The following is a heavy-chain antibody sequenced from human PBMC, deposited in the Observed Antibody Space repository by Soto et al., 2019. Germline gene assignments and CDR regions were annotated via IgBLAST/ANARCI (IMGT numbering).Heavy chain of an antibody. D-gene: IGHD1-26*01. Sequence: EVQLLETGGGLVQPGGSLRHSCTASGFTFSTYAMSWVRQAPGEGLEWVSSICEDGIYTDYADSVKGRFTISRDNSKNTLYVQMTSLRAEDTAVYYCAKETSPNTYYTFDFWGQGTMVTVSS. CDR2: ICEDGIYT. J-gene: IGHJ3*01. V-gene: IGHV3-23*01. CDR1: GFTFSTYA. CDR3: AKETSPNTYYTFDF.